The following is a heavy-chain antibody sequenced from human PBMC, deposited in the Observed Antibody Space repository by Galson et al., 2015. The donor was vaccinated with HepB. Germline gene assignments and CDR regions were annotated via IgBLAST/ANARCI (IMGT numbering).Heavy chain of an antibody. CDR1: GGTFSSYT. D-gene: IGHD3-16*01. V-gene: IGHV1-69*04. J-gene: IGHJ4*02. CDR2: IIPILGIA. Sequence: SVKVSCKASGGTFSSYTISWVRQAPGQGLEWMGRIIPILGIANYAQKSQGRVTIAADKSTSTAYMELSSLRSEDTAVYYCAREHSLGAGGYWGQGTLVTVSS. CDR3: AREHSLGAGGY.